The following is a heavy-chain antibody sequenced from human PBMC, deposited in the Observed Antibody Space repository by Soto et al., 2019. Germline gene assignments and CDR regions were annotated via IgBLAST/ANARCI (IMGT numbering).Heavy chain of an antibody. Sequence: GSLRLSCAASGFTFSSYEMNWVRQAPGKGLEWVSYISSSGSTIYYADSVKGRFTISRDNAKNSLYLQMNSLRAEDTAVYYCATLGYCSSTSCYNPIWGQGTLVTVSS. CDR1: GFTFSSYE. J-gene: IGHJ4*02. CDR3: ATLGYCSSTSCYNPI. CDR2: ISSSGSTI. V-gene: IGHV3-48*03. D-gene: IGHD2-2*02.